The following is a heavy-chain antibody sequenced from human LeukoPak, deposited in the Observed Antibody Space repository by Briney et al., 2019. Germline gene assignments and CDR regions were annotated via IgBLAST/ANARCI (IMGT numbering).Heavy chain of an antibody. Sequence: SETLSLTCTVSGGSISSYSWSWIRQPAGKGLEWIGRIYTSGSTNYNPSLKSRVTMSVDTSKNQFSLKLSSVTAADTAVYYCARAHSDFWSAYLDYWGQGTLVTVSS. CDR1: GGSISSYS. J-gene: IGHJ4*02. V-gene: IGHV4-4*07. CDR2: IYTSGST. CDR3: ARAHSDFWSAYLDY. D-gene: IGHD3-3*01.